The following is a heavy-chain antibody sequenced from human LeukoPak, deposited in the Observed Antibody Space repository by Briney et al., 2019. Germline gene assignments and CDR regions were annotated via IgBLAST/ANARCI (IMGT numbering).Heavy chain of an antibody. J-gene: IGHJ4*02. D-gene: IGHD1-1*01. Sequence: GGSLRLSCAASGFTFSIYSMNWVRQAPGKGLEWISYITGSSSPIYYADSVKGRFTISRDNAKNSLYLQMNSLRAEDTAVYYCARALTTLTYEGYWGQGTLVTVSS. CDR2: ITGSSSPI. CDR1: GFTFSIYS. V-gene: IGHV3-48*01. CDR3: ARALTTLTYEGY.